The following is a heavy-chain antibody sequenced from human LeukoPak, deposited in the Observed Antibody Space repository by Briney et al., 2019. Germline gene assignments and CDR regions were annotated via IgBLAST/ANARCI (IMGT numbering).Heavy chain of an antibody. CDR1: GFTFSSYE. CDR2: ISISGSTI. Sequence: GGSLRLSCAASGFTFSSYEMNWVRQAPGKGLEWVSYISISGSTIYYADSVKGRFTISRDNAKNSLYLQMNSLRAEDTAVYYCARVDTMIVVDLDAFDIWGQGTMVTVSS. D-gene: IGHD3-22*01. V-gene: IGHV3-48*03. J-gene: IGHJ3*02. CDR3: ARVDTMIVVDLDAFDI.